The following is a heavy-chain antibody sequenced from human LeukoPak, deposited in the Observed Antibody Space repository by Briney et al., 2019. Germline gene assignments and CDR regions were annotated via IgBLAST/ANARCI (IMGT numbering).Heavy chain of an antibody. CDR2: FYPGNSDT. CDR3: AVLLVVPAAKYYYYGMDV. Sequence: GESLKISCKGSGYSFTSYWIGWVRQMPGKGLGWRGIFYPGNSDTKYSPTFQGTITIQPAKSHSTAYLQCGTAKASDTATYYCAVLLVVPAAKYYYYGMDVWGQGTTVTVSS. CDR1: GYSFTSYW. J-gene: IGHJ6*02. V-gene: IGHV5-51*01. D-gene: IGHD2-2*01.